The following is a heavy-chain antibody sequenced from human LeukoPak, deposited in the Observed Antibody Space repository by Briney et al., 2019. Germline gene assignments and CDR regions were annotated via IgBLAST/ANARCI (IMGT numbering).Heavy chain of an antibody. CDR2: ISGSGGST. CDR3: AKVLGYCSSTSCSNNFDY. Sequence: GGSLRLSCAASGFTFGIYAMNWVRQAPGKGLEWVSAISGSGGSTYYADSVKGRFTISRDNSKNTLYLQMSSLRAEDTAVYYCAKVLGYCSSTSCSNNFDYWGQGTLVTVSS. D-gene: IGHD2-2*01. J-gene: IGHJ4*02. CDR1: GFTFGIYA. V-gene: IGHV3-23*01.